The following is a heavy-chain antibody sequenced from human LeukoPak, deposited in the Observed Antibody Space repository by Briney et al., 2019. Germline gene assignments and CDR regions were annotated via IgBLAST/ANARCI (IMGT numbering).Heavy chain of an antibody. CDR3: TTVVNSGWYGTVDY. CDR1: GFTFSSYG. J-gene: IGHJ4*02. D-gene: IGHD6-19*01. Sequence: GGTLRLSCAASGFTFSSYGMSWVRQAPGKGLEWVSAISGSGGSTYYADSVKGRFTISRDNSKNTLYLQMNSLKTEDTAVYYCTTVVNSGWYGTVDYWGQGTLVTVSS. CDR2: ISGSGGST. V-gene: IGHV3-23*01.